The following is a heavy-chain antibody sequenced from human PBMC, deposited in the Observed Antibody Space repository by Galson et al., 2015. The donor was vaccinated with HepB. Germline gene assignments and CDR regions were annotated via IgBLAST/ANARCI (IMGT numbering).Heavy chain of an antibody. CDR1: GFTFSSYA. CDR3: AREGVLPVQVAAAGTRWFDP. Sequence: SLRLSCAASGFTFSSYAMHWVRQAPGKGLEWVAVISYDGSNKYYADSVKGRFTISRDNSKNTLYLQMNSLRAEDTAVYYCAREGVLPVQVAAAGTRWFDPWGQGTLVTVSS. CDR2: ISYDGSNK. D-gene: IGHD6-13*01. J-gene: IGHJ5*02. V-gene: IGHV3-30-3*01.